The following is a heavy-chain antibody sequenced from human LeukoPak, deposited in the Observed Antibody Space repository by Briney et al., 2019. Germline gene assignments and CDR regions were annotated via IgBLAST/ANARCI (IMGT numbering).Heavy chain of an antibody. J-gene: IGHJ3*02. D-gene: IGHD3-22*01. CDR2: ISSSSSYI. CDR3: ARGQNPTYYYDSSGRSDAFDI. V-gene: IGHV3-21*01. CDR1: GFTFSSYS. Sequence: GGSLRLSCAASGFTFSSYSMNWVRQDPGKGLEWVSSISSSSSYIYYADAVKGRFTISRDNAKNSLYLQMNSLRAEDTAVYYCARGQNPTYYYDSSGRSDAFDIWGQGTMVTVSS.